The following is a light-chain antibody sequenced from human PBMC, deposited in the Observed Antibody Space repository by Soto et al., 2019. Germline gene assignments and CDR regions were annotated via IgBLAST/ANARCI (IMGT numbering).Light chain of an antibody. CDR3: QYYGSSPLVT. CDR2: GAS. V-gene: IGKV3-20*01. CDR1: QSVSGTY. J-gene: IGKJ4*01. Sequence: EIVLTQSPGTLSLSPGERATLSCRASQSVSGTYLTWYQQKPGQAPRRLIYGASIRATGIPDRFSGSGSGTDFTLTISRLEPEDFAVYYCQYYGSSPLVTLGGGTKVEIK.